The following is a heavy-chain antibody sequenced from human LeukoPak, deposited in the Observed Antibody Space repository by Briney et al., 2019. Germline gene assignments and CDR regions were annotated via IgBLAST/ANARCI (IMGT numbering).Heavy chain of an antibody. CDR3: ARERWSGSYWDYYYYYMDV. D-gene: IGHD1-26*01. J-gene: IGHJ6*03. CDR1: GFTFSSYS. CDR2: ISSSSSYI. Sequence: GGSLRLSCAASGFTFSSYSMNWVRQAPGKGLEWVSSISSSSSYIYYADSVKGRFTISRDNAKNSLYLQMNSLRAEDTAVYYCARERWSGSYWDYYYYYMDVWGKGTTVTVSS. V-gene: IGHV3-21*01.